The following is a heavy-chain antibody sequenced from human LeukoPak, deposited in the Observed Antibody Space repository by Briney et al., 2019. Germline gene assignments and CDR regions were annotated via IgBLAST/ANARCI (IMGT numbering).Heavy chain of an antibody. CDR3: AKDQVGDGDYVPFDY. V-gene: IGHV3-30*02. CDR1: GFTFSSYG. J-gene: IGHJ4*02. Sequence: GGSLRLSCAASGFTFSSYGMHWVRQAPGKGLEWVAFIRYDGSNKYYADSVKGRFTISRDNSKNTLYLQMNSLRAEDTAVYYCAKDQVGDGDYVPFDYWGQGTLVTVSS. D-gene: IGHD4-17*01. CDR2: IRYDGSNK.